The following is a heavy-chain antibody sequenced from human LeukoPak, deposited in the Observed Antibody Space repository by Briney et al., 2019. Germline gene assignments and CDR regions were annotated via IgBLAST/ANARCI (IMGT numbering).Heavy chain of an antibody. Sequence: GGSLRLSCAASGFTFNSFSMNWVRQAPGKGLVWVSRMYPDGGRINYADFVKGRFTISSDSAKNTLYLQLSSLRAEDTAVYYCARSGAGGAFDVWGQGTMVGVYS. J-gene: IGHJ3*01. D-gene: IGHD3-10*01. V-gene: IGHV3-74*01. CDR3: ARSGAGGAFDV. CDR1: GFTFNSFS. CDR2: MYPDGGRI.